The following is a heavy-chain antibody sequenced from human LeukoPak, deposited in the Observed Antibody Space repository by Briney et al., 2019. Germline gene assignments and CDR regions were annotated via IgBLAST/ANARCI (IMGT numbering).Heavy chain of an antibody. V-gene: IGHV3-64D*06. CDR1: GFTFSSYA. J-gene: IGHJ4*02. D-gene: IGHD3-10*01. CDR2: ISSNGGST. Sequence: PGGSLRLSCSASGFTFSSYAMHWVRQAPGKGPEYVSAISSNGGSTYYADSVKGRFTISRDNSKNTLYLQMSSLRAEDTAVYYCVKDYDGSGSFFDYWGQGTLVTVSS. CDR3: VKDYDGSGSFFDY.